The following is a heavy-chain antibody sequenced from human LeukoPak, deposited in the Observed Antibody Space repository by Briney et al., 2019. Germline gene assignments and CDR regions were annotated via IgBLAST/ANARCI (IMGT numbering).Heavy chain of an antibody. CDR2: ISGSGGST. CDR3: AKIGIQLWLYFDY. CDR1: GFTFSSYA. J-gene: IGHJ4*02. V-gene: IGHV3-23*01. D-gene: IGHD5-18*01. Sequence: GGSLRLSCAASGFTFSSYAMSWVRQAPGKGLEWVSAISGSGGSTYYAGSVKGRFTISRDNSKNKLYLQMNSLRAEDTAVYYCAKIGIQLWLYFDYWGQGTLVTVSS.